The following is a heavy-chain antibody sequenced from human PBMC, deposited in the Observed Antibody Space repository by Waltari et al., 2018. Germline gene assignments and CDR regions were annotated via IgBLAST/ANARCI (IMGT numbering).Heavy chain of an antibody. CDR2: IYHSVSI. Sequence: QVQLQESGPGLVKPSETLSLTCAVSGYSISSGYYWGWIRPPPGKGLEWIVSIYHSVSIFYIPSVNGRVTMSVDTSKYQFDLKLRSVTAAGTAVYYWASPRDGPTVVTGNWYFDLWVRGTLVTVSS. CDR3: ASPRDGPTVVTGNWYFDL. J-gene: IGHJ2*01. CDR1: GYSISSGYY. V-gene: IGHV4-38-2*01. D-gene: IGHD2-15*01.